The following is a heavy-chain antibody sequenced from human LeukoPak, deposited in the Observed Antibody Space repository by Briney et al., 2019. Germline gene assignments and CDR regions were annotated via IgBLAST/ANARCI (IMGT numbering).Heavy chain of an antibody. J-gene: IGHJ4*02. CDR3: AKDGRGGTTVTKTPCHA. CDR2: IRYDGGNK. CDR1: GFTFSSYG. V-gene: IGHV3-30*02. D-gene: IGHD4-17*01. Sequence: GGSLRLSCAASGFTFSSYGMHWVRQAPGKGLEWVAFIRYDGGNKYYADSVKGRFTISRDNSKNTLYLQMNSLRAEDTAVYYCAKDGRGGTTVTKTPCHAWGQGTLVTVSS.